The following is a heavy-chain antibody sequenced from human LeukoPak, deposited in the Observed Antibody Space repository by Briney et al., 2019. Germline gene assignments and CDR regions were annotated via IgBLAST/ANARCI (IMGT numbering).Heavy chain of an antibody. V-gene: IGHV1-2*02. CDR1: GYTFTGYY. Sequence: GASVKVSCNSSGYTFTGYYMHWVRQAPGQGLEWMGWINPNSGGTNYEQKFQGRVTMTRDTSISTAYMEQSRLRSDDTAVYYCARDTAWFGVRINDYWGQGTLVTVSS. CDR3: ARDTAWFGVRINDY. D-gene: IGHD3-10*01. J-gene: IGHJ4*02. CDR2: INPNSGGT.